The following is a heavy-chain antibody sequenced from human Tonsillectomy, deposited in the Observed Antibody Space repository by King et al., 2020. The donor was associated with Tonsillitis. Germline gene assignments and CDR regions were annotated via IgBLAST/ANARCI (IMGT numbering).Heavy chain of an antibody. V-gene: IGHV3-33*01. CDR1: GFSFSNYA. Sequence: VQLVESGGGVVQPGRSLRLSCAASGFSFSNYAMHWVRQAPGKGLEWVAIIWYDHTNKYYADSVKGRFTISRDNSKNTLFLQLDSLRAEDTAVYFCARDEGAVGGTFFDYWGQGALVTVSS. D-gene: IGHD1-26*01. J-gene: IGHJ4*02. CDR3: ARDEGAVGGTFFDY. CDR2: IWYDHTNK.